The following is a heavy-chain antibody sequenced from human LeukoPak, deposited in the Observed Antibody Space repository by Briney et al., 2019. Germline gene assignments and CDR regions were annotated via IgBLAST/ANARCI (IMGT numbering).Heavy chain of an antibody. D-gene: IGHD6-19*01. CDR3: ARDGWAGTNY. CDR2: IYTSGST. Sequence: SQTLSLTCTVSGGSISSGSYYWSWIRQPAGKGLEWIGRIYTSGSTNYNPSLKSRVTISVDTSKNQFSLKLSSVTAADTAVYYCARDGWAGTNYWGQGTLVTVSS. V-gene: IGHV4-61*02. CDR1: GGSISSGSYY. J-gene: IGHJ4*02.